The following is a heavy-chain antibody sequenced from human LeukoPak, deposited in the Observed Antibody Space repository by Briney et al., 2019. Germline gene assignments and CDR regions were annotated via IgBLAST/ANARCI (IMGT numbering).Heavy chain of an antibody. Sequence: SETLSLTCTVSDNSISDYYRGWIRQPPGKGLEWIGYFYNSGRSTYNPSLKSRVTISADTSKNHFSLKLNSVTTADTAVYYCTRGAGWLIDYWGQGILVTVSS. V-gene: IGHV4-59*01. CDR1: DNSISDYY. CDR3: TRGAGWLIDY. D-gene: IGHD3-16*01. CDR2: FYNSGRS. J-gene: IGHJ4*02.